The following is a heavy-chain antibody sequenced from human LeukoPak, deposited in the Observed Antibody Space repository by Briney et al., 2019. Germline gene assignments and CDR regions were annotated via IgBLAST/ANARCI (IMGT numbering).Heavy chain of an antibody. D-gene: IGHD2-15*01. CDR3: AKGVVPIPGLNYFDY. J-gene: IGHJ4*02. CDR1: GFTFSSYA. V-gene: IGHV3-23*01. CDR2: ISGSGGST. Sequence: GGSLRLSCAASGFTFSSYAMSWVRQAPGKGLEWASAISGSGGSTYYADSVKGRFTIPRDNSKNTLYLQMNSLRAEDTAVYYCAKGVVPIPGLNYFDYWGQGTLVTVSS.